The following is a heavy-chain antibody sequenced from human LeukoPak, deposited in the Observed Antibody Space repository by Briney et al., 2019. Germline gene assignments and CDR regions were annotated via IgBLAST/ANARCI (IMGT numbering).Heavy chain of an antibody. D-gene: IGHD3-10*01. CDR2: ISTYNGDT. CDR1: GYTFTNYG. Sequence: GASVKVSCKTSGYTFTNYGLNWVRQAPGQGLEWMGWISTYNGDTNYAQKLQGRVTMTRDTSISTAYMELTSLRSDDTAVYYCARDLFYSVSGTYYNVGRVFNYWGQGTLVTVSS. V-gene: IGHV1-18*01. CDR3: ARDLFYSVSGTYYNVGRVFNY. J-gene: IGHJ4*02.